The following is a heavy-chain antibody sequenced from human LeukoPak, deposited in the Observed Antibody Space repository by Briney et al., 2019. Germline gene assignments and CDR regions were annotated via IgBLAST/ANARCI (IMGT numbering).Heavy chain of an antibody. Sequence: GGSLRLSCAASGFTFSSYAMSWVRQAPGKGLQWVSTSTTHYADSVKGRFTISRDNAKSTLYLQVNSLRAEDTAVYYCARDRAYYYMDVWGKGTTVTVSS. CDR2: STT. CDR1: GFTFSSYA. J-gene: IGHJ6*03. CDR3: ARDRAYYYMDV. V-gene: IGHV3-23*01. D-gene: IGHD3-10*01.